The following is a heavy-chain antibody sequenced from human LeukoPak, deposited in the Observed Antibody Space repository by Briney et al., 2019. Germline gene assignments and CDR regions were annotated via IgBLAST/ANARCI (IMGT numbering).Heavy chain of an antibody. CDR2: ISRDSTYI. Sequence: GGSLRLSCAASGFVFSSYSMNWVRQAPGKGLEWASSISRDSTYIYYADSVKGRFTISRDNAKNSLYLQMNSLRAEDTAVYYCASIAVAGDKDGGEYFQHWGQGTLVTVSS. D-gene: IGHD6-19*01. CDR1: GFVFSSYS. J-gene: IGHJ1*01. V-gene: IGHV3-21*06. CDR3: ASIAVAGDKDGGEYFQH.